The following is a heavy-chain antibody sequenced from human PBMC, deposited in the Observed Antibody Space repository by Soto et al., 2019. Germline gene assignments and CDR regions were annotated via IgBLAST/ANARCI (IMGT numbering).Heavy chain of an antibody. CDR3: ARDLVAAATAEYFQH. V-gene: IGHV3-30-3*01. CDR1: GFTFSSYA. Sequence: QVPLVESGGGVVQPGRSLRLSCAASGFTFSSYAMHWVRQAPGKGLEWVAVISYDGSNKYYADSVKGRFTISRDNSKNTLYLQMNSLRAEDTAVYYCARDLVAAATAEYFQHWGQGTLVTVSS. J-gene: IGHJ1*01. D-gene: IGHD2-15*01. CDR2: ISYDGSNK.